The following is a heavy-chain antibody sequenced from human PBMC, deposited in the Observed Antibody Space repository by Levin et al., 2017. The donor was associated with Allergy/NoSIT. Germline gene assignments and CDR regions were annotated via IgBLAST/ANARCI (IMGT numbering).Heavy chain of an antibody. CDR1: GFTFNSYD. D-gene: IGHD6-25*01. J-gene: IGHJ3*02. Sequence: GESLKISCAASGFTFNSYDMKWVRQAPGRGLEWVSVISRRSDNIHYADSVKGRFAISRDSVKNLLYLQMSSLRVEDTAIYFCATYQQRGAFDIWGQGTSVTVSS. CDR2: ISRRSDNI. V-gene: IGHV3-21*01. CDR3: ATYQQRGAFDI.